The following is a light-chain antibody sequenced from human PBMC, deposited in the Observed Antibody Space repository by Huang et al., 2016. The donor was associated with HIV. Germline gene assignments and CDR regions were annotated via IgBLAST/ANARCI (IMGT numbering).Light chain of an antibody. V-gene: IGKV2-30*02. CDR3: MQGTHWPLT. J-gene: IGKJ4*01. Sequence: DVVMTQSPLSLPVTLGQPASISCRSSQSLVHSDGNTYLNWFHQRPGQSPRRLIYKVSNRDSGVQDRCSGSGSGTDFTLKISRVEAEDVGVYYCMQGTHWPLTFGGGTKVEIK. CDR2: KVS. CDR1: QSLVHSDGNTY.